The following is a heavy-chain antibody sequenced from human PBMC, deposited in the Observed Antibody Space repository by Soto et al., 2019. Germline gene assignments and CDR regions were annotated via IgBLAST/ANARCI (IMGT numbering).Heavy chain of an antibody. CDR1: GGSISSGGYY. Sequence: TLSLTCTVSGGSISSGGYYWSWIRQHPGKGLEWIGYIYYSGSTYYNPSLKSRVTISVDTSKNQFSLKLSSVTAADTAVYYCARDSTTVTTSGVDYWGQGTLVTVSS. D-gene: IGHD4-17*01. J-gene: IGHJ4*02. V-gene: IGHV4-31*03. CDR2: IYYSGST. CDR3: ARDSTTVTTSGVDY.